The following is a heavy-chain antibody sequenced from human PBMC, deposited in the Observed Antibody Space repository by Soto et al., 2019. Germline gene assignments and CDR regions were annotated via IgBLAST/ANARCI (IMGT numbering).Heavy chain of an antibody. CDR3: ARGDRAAAGTLPYYYYYGMDV. D-gene: IGHD6-13*01. J-gene: IGHJ6*02. CDR1: GGSISSYY. V-gene: IGHV4-4*07. Sequence: SETLSLTCTVSGGSISSYYWSWIRQPAGKGLELIGRIYTSGSTNYNPSLKSRVTMSVDTSKNQFSLKLSSVTAADTAVYYCARGDRAAAGTLPYYYYYGMDVWGQGTTVTVSS. CDR2: IYTSGST.